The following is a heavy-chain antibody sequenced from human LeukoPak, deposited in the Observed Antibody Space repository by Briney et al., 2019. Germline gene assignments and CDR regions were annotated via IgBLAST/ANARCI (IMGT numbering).Heavy chain of an antibody. CDR3: ARMDTAMVSRAGFDY. D-gene: IGHD5-18*01. J-gene: IGHJ4*02. CDR2: IYPGDSDT. Sequence: GESLKISCKGSGYSFTSYWIGWVRQMPGKGLEWMGIIYPGDSDTRYSPSFQGQVTISADKTISTAYLQWSSLKASDTAMYYCARMDTAMVSRAGFDYWGQGTLVTVSS. V-gene: IGHV5-51*01. CDR1: GYSFTSYW.